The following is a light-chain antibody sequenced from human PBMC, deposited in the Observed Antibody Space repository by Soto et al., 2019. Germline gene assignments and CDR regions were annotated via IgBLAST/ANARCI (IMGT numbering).Light chain of an antibody. CDR1: RSSIGSNT. J-gene: IGLJ1*01. V-gene: IGLV1-44*01. CDR2: SNN. CDR3: AAWDATLGGFYV. Sequence: QSVLTQPPSASGTPGQRVTISCSGSRSSIGSNTVNWYQHLPGSAPKLLIYSNNHRPSGVPDRFSASKAGASASLAISGLQSEDEGDYHCAAWDATLGGFYVSGSGTKVTVL.